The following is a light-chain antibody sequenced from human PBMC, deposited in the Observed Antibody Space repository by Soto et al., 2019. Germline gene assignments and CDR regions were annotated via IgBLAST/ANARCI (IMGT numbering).Light chain of an antibody. CDR2: NYN. J-gene: IGLJ1*01. CDR1: SSNIGNTN. V-gene: IGLV1-44*01. Sequence: QSVLTQPPSASGTPGQRVTISCSGSSSNIGNTNVNWFQQLPGTAPKLLIYNYNQRPSGVPDRFSGSSSGTSASLAISGLQSEDEADYYCAAWDDSLNGYVFGTGTKVTVL. CDR3: AAWDDSLNGYV.